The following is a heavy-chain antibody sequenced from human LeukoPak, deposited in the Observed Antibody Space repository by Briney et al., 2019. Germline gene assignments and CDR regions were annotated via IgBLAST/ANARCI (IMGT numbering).Heavy chain of an antibody. Sequence: GESLKLSCKGSGYSFTNYWIGWVRQMPGKGLEWMGIIYPGDSDTRYSPSFQGQVTISADKSISTAYLQWSSLKASDTAMYYCAIPGGGYYYGSGTDYWGQGTLVTVSS. CDR3: AIPGGGYYYGSGTDY. CDR2: IYPGDSDT. V-gene: IGHV5-51*01. J-gene: IGHJ4*02. D-gene: IGHD3-10*01. CDR1: GYSFTNYW.